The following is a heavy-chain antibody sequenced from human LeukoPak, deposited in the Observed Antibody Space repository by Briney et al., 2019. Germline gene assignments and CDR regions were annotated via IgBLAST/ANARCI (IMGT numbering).Heavy chain of an antibody. CDR3: ARSGTTSYYYYYMDV. V-gene: IGHV3-48*01. D-gene: IGHD1-7*01. CDR2: ISSSSSTI. Sequence: PGGSLRLSCAASGFTFNTYWMAWVRRAPGKGLEWVSYISSSSSTIYYADSVKGRFTISRDNAKNSLYLQMNSLRAEDTAVYYCARSGTTSYYYYYMDVWGKGTTVTVSS. J-gene: IGHJ6*03. CDR1: GFTFNTYW.